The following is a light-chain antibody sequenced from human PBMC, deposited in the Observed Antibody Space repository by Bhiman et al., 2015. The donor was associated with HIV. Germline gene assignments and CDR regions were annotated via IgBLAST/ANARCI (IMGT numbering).Light chain of an antibody. CDR2: DVS. CDR1: SSDVGGYNS. CDR3: SSYTTTSTLV. Sequence: QSALTQPASVSGSPGQSITISCTGTSSDVGGYNSVSWYQQHPGNAPKLIIFDVSNRPSGVSYRFSGSKSGNTASLTVSGLQGEDEADYYCSSYTTTSTLVFGTGTKVNVL. V-gene: IGLV2-14*03. J-gene: IGLJ1*01.